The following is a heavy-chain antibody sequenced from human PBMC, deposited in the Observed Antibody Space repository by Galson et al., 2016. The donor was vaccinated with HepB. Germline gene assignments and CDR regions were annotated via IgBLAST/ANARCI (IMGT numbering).Heavy chain of an antibody. CDR2: VWNAGDIN. V-gene: IGHV3-33*01. CDR1: GFTFDTYG. J-gene: IGHJ1*01. CDR3: AGDRGQGSQLDS. D-gene: IGHD1-1*01. Sequence: SLRLSCAVSGFTFDTYGIHWVRQAPGKRLQWVAVVWNAGDINSYADSVKGRFTISRDKSKNMVFLHMDSLRVDDTALYYCAGDRGQGSQLDSWGQGTLVGVSS.